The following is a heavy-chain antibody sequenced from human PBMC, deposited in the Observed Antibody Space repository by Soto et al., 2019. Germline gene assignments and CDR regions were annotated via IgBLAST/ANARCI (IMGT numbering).Heavy chain of an antibody. J-gene: IGHJ6*02. CDR1: GFTFSSYA. Sequence: GGSLRLSCAASGFTFSSYAMSWVRQAPGKGLEWVSAISGSGGSTYYADSVKGRFTISRDNSKNTLYLQMNSLRAEDTAVYYCAKAAAGKEGAYYYYGMDVWGQGTTVTVSS. D-gene: IGHD6-13*01. V-gene: IGHV3-23*01. CDR2: ISGSGGST. CDR3: AKAAAGKEGAYYYYGMDV.